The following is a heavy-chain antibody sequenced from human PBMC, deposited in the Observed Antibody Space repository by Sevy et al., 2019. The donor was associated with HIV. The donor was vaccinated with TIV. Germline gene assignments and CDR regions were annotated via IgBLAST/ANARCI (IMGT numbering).Heavy chain of an antibody. V-gene: IGHV3-30*18. CDR3: AKDQVAAAGMYYYYGMDV. CDR1: GFTFSSYG. J-gene: IGHJ6*02. CDR2: ISYDGSNK. D-gene: IGHD6-13*01. Sequence: GSLRLSCAASGFTFSSYGMHWVRQAPGKGLEWVAVISYDGSNKYYADSVKGRFTISRDNSKNTLYLQMNSLRAEDTAVYYCAKDQVAAAGMYYYYGMDVWGQGTTVTVSS.